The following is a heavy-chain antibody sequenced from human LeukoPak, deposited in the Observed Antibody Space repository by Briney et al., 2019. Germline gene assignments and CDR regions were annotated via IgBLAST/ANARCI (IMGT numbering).Heavy chain of an antibody. V-gene: IGHV1-69*04. CDR1: GGTFSSYS. CDR3: ARDDYGGNSPNY. CDR2: IIPILGVA. J-gene: IGHJ4*02. Sequence: GASVKVSCKASGGTFSSYSINWVRQAPAQGLEWMGRIIPILGVANYAQKFQGRVSITADKSTSTAYMELSSLRSEDTAVYYCARDDYGGNSPNYWGQGTLVTVSS. D-gene: IGHD4-23*01.